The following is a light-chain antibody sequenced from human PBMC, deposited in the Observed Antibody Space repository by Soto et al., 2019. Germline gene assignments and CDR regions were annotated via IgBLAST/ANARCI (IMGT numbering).Light chain of an antibody. CDR3: QQLNSYPLT. CDR1: HGISSY. V-gene: IGKV1-9*01. Sequence: DIQLTQSPSFLSAAVGDRVTITCRASHGISSYLAWYQQKPGKAPKLLIYAASTLQSGVPSRFSGSGSGTEFTLTTSSLQPEDFATYYCQQLNSYPLTFGGGTKVDIK. J-gene: IGKJ4*01. CDR2: AAS.